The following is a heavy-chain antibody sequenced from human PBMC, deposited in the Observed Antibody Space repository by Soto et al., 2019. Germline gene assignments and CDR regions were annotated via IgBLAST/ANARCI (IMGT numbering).Heavy chain of an antibody. Sequence: GGSLRLSCAASGFTFSSYSMNWVRQAPGKGLEWVSSISSSSSYIYYADSVKGRFTISRDNAKNSLYLQMNSLRAEDTAVYYCARGAGDSSGGERFAFDIWGQGTMVTVSS. CDR1: GFTFSSYS. J-gene: IGHJ3*02. V-gene: IGHV3-21*01. CDR2: ISSSSSYI. D-gene: IGHD6-19*01. CDR3: ARGAGDSSGGERFAFDI.